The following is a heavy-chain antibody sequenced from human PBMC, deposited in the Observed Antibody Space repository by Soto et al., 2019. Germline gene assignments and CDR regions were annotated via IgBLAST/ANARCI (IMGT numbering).Heavy chain of an antibody. CDR3: ARSQRGRTAFTFDY. CDR2: IYYSGTT. V-gene: IGHV4-61*01. J-gene: IGHJ4*02. D-gene: IGHD3-16*01. CDR1: GDSVSHDNYY. Sequence: QVQLQESGPGLVKPSETLSLTCAVYGDSVSHDNYYWSWIRQPPGKGLEWIGYIYYSGTTNYNSYLKSRLSLSVDMSKNQCSLKLASVTAADTAVYFCARSQRGRTAFTFDYWGQGALVTVSS.